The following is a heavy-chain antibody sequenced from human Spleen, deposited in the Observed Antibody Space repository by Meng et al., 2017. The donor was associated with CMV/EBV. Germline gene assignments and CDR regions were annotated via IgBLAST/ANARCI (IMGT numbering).Heavy chain of an antibody. CDR2: IYYSGST. Sequence: GSLRLSCTVSGGSISSSSYYWGWIRQPPGKGLEWIGSIYYSGSTYYNPSLKSRVTISVDTSKNQFSLKLSSVTAADTAVYYCARDPYCGGDCYPPAGMDVWGQGTTVTVSS. J-gene: IGHJ6*02. CDR1: GGSISSSSYY. D-gene: IGHD2-21*01. V-gene: IGHV4-39*07. CDR3: ARDPYCGGDCYPPAGMDV.